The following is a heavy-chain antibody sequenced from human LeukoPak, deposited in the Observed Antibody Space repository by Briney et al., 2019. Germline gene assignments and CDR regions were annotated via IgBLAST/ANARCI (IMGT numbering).Heavy chain of an antibody. CDR3: ARDHSSARNFKWFDP. J-gene: IGHJ5*02. CDR2: FYQSGST. CDR1: GYSISSGYS. V-gene: IGHV4-38-2*02. D-gene: IGHD6-19*01. Sequence: SETLSLTCSVSGYSISSGYSWGWIRQPPGKGLEWIGSFYQSGSTSYNPSLKSRVTISLDMSKNQFSLMVSSVTAADTAVYYCARDHSSARNFKWFDPWGQGTLVTVSS.